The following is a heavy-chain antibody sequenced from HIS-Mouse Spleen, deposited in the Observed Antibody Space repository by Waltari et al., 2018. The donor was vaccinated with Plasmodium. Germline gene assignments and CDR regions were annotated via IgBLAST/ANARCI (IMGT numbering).Heavy chain of an antibody. V-gene: IGHV3-74*01. CDR3: ARDKPSNYGYFDY. D-gene: IGHD4-4*01. CDR1: GFTFSSYW. Sequence: EVQLVESGGGLVQPGGSLRLSCAASGFTFSSYWMHWVRQAPGKGLVWVSRIKRDGSSTSYADSVKGRFTISRDNAKNTLYLQMNSLRAEDTAVYYCARDKPSNYGYFDYWGQGTLVTVSS. J-gene: IGHJ4*02. CDR2: IKRDGSST.